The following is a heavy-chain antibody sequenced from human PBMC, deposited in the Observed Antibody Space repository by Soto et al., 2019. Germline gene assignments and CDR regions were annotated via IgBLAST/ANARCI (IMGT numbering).Heavy chain of an antibody. D-gene: IGHD3-3*01. V-gene: IGHV1-69*13. J-gene: IGHJ4*02. CDR3: ARAIQGDYDFWSGFLYPYYFDY. Sequence: ASVKVSCKASGGTFSSYAISWVRQAPGQGLEWMGGIIPIFGTANYAQKFQGRVTITADESTSTAYMELSSLRSEDTAVYYCARAIQGDYDFWSGFLYPYYFDYWGQGTLVTVSS. CDR1: GGTFSSYA. CDR2: IIPIFGTA.